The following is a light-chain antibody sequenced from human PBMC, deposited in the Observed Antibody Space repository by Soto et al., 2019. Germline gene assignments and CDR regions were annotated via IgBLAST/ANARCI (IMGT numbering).Light chain of an antibody. Sequence: IVMTPSPATLSVSPGERAPLSCRASQSVSSSYLAWYQQKPGQAPRLLIYDASNRATGIPARFSGSGSGTDFTLTISRLEPEDFAVYYCQQRSSWPITFGQGTRLEI. J-gene: IGKJ5*01. CDR3: QQRSSWPIT. CDR1: QSVSSSY. V-gene: IGKV3D-20*02. CDR2: DAS.